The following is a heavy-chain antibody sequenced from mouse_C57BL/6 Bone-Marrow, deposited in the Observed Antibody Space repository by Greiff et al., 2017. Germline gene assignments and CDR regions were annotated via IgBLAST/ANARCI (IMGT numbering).Heavy chain of an antibody. V-gene: IGHV3-6*01. J-gene: IGHJ3*01. Sequence: DVKLVESGPGLVKPSQSLSLTCSVTGYSITSGYYWNWIRQFPGNKLEWMGYISYDGSNNYNPSLKNRISITRDTSKNQFFLKLNSVTTEDTATYYCARSLYYGSSSIAYWGQGTLVTVSA. CDR2: ISYDGSN. CDR3: ARSLYYGSSSIAY. CDR1: GYSITSGYY. D-gene: IGHD1-1*01.